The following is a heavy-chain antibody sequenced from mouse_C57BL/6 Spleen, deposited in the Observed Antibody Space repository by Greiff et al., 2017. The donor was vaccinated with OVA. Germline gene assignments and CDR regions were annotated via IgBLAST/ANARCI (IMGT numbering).Heavy chain of an antibody. V-gene: IGHV1-15*01. J-gene: IGHJ2*01. CDR2: IDPETGGT. CDR3: TRVDY. CDR1: GYTFTDYE. Sequence: QVQLKESGAELVRPGASVTLSCKASGYTFTDYEMHWVKQTPVHGLEWIGAIDPETGGTAYNQKFKGKAILTADKSSSTAYMELRSLTSEDSAVYYCTRVDYWGQGTTLTVSS.